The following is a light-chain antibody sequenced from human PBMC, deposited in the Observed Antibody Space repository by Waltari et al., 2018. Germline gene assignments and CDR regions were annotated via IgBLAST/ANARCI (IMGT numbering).Light chain of an antibody. CDR2: WAS. V-gene: IGKV4-1*01. Sequence: DIVMTKSPDSLAVSLGERPTINCKSSQSVLYSSNNKNYLAWYQQNPGQPPKLLIYWASTRESGVPDRFSGSGSGTDFTLTISSLQAEDVAVYYCQQYYSTPPTFGGGTKVEIK. J-gene: IGKJ4*01. CDR1: QSVLYSSNNKNY. CDR3: QQYYSTPPT.